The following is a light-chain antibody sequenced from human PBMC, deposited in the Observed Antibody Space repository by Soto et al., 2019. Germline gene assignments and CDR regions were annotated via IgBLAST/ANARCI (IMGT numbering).Light chain of an antibody. CDR3: LQDNKYPRT. J-gene: IGKJ1*01. CDR2: DAS. V-gene: IGKV1-6*01. CDR1: QDIRNE. Sequence: AIQMTQSPSSLSAFVGDRVTITCRASQDIRNELGWYQQRPGKAPKLLIYDASTLESGVPLRFSASGSGTDFTLSISSLRPEDVATYYCLQDNKYPRTFGQGPKVEI.